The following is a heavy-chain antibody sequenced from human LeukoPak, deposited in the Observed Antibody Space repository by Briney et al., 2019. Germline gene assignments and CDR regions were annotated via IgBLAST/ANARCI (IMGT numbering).Heavy chain of an antibody. D-gene: IGHD3-10*02. V-gene: IGHV3-23*01. CDR1: GFTFSSYD. J-gene: IGHJ3*02. Sequence: GGSLRLSCAVSGFTFSSYDMHWVRQAPGKGLEWVSVVRGGGSATNYADSVKGRFTISRDNSKNTLYLQMNSLRAEDTAIYYCAEVWGSAGYVLDIWGQGTMVTVSS. CDR3: AEVWGSAGYVLDI. CDR2: VRGGGSAT.